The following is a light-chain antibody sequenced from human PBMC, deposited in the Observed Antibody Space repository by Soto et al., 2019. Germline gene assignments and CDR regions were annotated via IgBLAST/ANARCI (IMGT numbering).Light chain of an antibody. CDR3: QQSYSIPST. CDR2: GAS. J-gene: IGKJ1*01. Sequence: DIQMTQSPSSLSASVGDRVTITCWASQSSSSYLNWYQQKPGKAPKLLIYGASSLQSGVPSRFSGSGSGTDFTLTISSLQPEDFAPYYCQQSYSIPSTFGQGTKVEIK. V-gene: IGKV1-39*01. CDR1: QSSSSY.